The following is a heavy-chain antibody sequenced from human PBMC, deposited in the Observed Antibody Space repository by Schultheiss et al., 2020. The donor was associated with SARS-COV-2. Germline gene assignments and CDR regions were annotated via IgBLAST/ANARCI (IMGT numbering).Heavy chain of an antibody. D-gene: IGHD4-23*01. V-gene: IGHV1-69*13. Sequence: SVKVSCKASGGTFSSYAISWVRQAPGQGLEWMGGIIPIFGTANYAQKFQGRVTITADESTSTAYMELSSLRSEDTAVYYCAKDYGGNSGRFDYWGQGTLVTVSS. CDR1: GGTFSSYA. J-gene: IGHJ4*02. CDR2: IIPIFGTA. CDR3: AKDYGGNSGRFDY.